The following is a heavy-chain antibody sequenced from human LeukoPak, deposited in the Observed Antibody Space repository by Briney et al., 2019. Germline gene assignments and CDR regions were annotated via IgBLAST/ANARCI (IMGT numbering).Heavy chain of an antibody. CDR2: FSYSGST. CDR3: ARALLRPWFDP. J-gene: IGHJ5*02. Sequence: PSETLSLTCTVSGGSISNYYWSWIRQPPGKGLEWIGYFSYSGSTNYNPSLKSRVTISVDTSKNQFSLKLRSVTTADTAVYYCARALLRPWFDPWGQGTLVTVSS. V-gene: IGHV4-59*01. CDR1: GGSISNYY. D-gene: IGHD3-16*01.